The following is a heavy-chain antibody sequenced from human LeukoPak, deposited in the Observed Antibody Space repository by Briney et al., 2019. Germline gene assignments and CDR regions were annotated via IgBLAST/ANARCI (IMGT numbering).Heavy chain of an antibody. Sequence: GGSLRLSCAASGFTFTTYWMHWVRQAPGKGLEWVSSISSSSSYIYYADSVKGRFTISRDNAKNSLYLQMNSLRAEDTAVYYCARDKWELLIYWGQGTLVTVSS. V-gene: IGHV3-21*01. D-gene: IGHD1-26*01. J-gene: IGHJ4*02. CDR2: ISSSSSYI. CDR3: ARDKWELLIY. CDR1: GFTFTTYW.